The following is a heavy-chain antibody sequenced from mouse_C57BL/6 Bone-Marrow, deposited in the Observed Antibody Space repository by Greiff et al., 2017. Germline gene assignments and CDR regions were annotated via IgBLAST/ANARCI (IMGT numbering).Heavy chain of an antibody. D-gene: IGHD2-9*01. Sequence: QVHVKQSGAELVRPGASVTLSCKASGYTFTDYEMHWVKQTPVHGLEWIGAIDPETGGTAYNQKFKGKAILTADKSSSTAYMELRSLTSEDSAVYYCTRPTMVTTEGNYYAMDYWGQGTSVTVSS. J-gene: IGHJ4*01. CDR3: TRPTMVTTEGNYYAMDY. V-gene: IGHV1-15*01. CDR1: GYTFTDYE. CDR2: IDPETGGT.